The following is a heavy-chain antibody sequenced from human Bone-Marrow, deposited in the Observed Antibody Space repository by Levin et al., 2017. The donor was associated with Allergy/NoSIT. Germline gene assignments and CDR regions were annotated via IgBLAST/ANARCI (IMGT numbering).Heavy chain of an antibody. CDR1: GFIFSSFA. CDR2: IWHDGSHE. CDR3: ARVRFCGRTSCYKYFDY. Sequence: GGSLRLSCAASGFIFSSFAMHWVRQAPGKGLEWVATIWHDGSHEDYADSVKGRFSISRDSSKNTLYLQMHNLRAEDTAVYYCARVRFCGRTSCYKYFDYWGQGTLVTVSS. V-gene: IGHV3-33*01. D-gene: IGHD2-2*01. J-gene: IGHJ4*02.